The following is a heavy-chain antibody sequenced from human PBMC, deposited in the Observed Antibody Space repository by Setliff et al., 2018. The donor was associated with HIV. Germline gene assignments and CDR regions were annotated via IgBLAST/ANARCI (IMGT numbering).Heavy chain of an antibody. V-gene: IGHV4-4*09. CDR2: IYTSGST. D-gene: IGHD3-22*01. J-gene: IGHJ4*02. CDR3: AKPYYDISGYYFYYFDY. Sequence: SETLSLTCFVSGVSISGHFWGWIRQPPGKGLEWIGYIYTSGSTNYNPSLKSRVTISLDTSKNQFSLKLSSVTAADTAFYYCAKPYYDISGYYFYYFDYWGQGTLVTVSS. CDR1: GVSISGHF.